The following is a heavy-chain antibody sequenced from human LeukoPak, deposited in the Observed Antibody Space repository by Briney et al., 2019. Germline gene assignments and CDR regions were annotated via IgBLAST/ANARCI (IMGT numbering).Heavy chain of an antibody. V-gene: IGHV1-24*01. D-gene: IGHD3-22*01. Sequence: ASVKVSCKVSGYTLTELSMHWVRQAPGKGPEWMGGFDPEDGETIYAQKFQGRVTMTEDTSTDTAYMELSSLRSEDTAVYYCATAPDDSSGYYSFDYWGQGTLVTVSS. J-gene: IGHJ4*02. CDR3: ATAPDDSSGYYSFDY. CDR1: GYTLTELS. CDR2: FDPEDGET.